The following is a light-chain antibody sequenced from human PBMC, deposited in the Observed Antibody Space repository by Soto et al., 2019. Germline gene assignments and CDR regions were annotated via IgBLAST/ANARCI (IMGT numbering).Light chain of an antibody. CDR1: SGHSNYA. V-gene: IGLV4-69*01. J-gene: IGLJ2*01. CDR2: LNSDGSH. CDR3: QTWGSGIVV. Sequence: QLVLTQSPSASASLGASVKLTRTLSSGHSNYAIAWHQQQSEKGPRYLMKLNSDGSHSKGDGIPDRFSGSSSGAERYLTISSLQSEDEADYYCQTWGSGIVVFGGGTQLTVL.